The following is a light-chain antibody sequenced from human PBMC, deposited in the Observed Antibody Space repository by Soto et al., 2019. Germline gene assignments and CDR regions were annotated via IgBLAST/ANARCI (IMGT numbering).Light chain of an antibody. Sequence: EIVMTQSPATLSVSPGERATLSCRASQSVSSNLAWYQQKPGQAPRLLMYGASTRATGIPDTFSGSGSRTEFSLTCISPQNENCAVYYSHQHNNRPPWQLGQETKVEIK. V-gene: IGKV3-15*01. CDR3: HQHNNRPPWQ. CDR2: GAS. J-gene: IGKJ1*01. CDR1: QSVSSN.